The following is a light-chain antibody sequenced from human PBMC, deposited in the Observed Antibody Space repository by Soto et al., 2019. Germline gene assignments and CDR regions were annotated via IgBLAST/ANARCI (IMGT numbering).Light chain of an antibody. J-gene: IGLJ2*01. Sequence: QSALTQPASVSGSPGQSVTISCTGTSSDVGAYNYVSWYQQLPGKAPRLMIFDVSNRPSGVSNRFSGSKSGNTASLTISGLQAEDEADYYCSSFSSSSTLVFGGWTQLTVL. CDR2: DVS. V-gene: IGLV2-14*01. CDR1: SSDVGAYNY. CDR3: SSFSSSSTLV.